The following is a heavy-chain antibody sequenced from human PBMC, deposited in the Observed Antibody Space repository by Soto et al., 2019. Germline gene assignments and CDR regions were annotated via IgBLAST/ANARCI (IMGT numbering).Heavy chain of an antibody. CDR2: IWYDGSYK. Sequence: QVQRVESGGGVVQPGRSLRLSCAASGFTFSSYGMHWVRQAPGKGLEWVALIWYDGSYKYYADSVKGRFTISRDNSKNTLYLQMDSLRADDTAMYYCARGQQLSQYSFDFWGQGTLVTVSS. J-gene: IGHJ4*02. CDR1: GFTFSSYG. CDR3: ARGQQLSQYSFDF. V-gene: IGHV3-33*01. D-gene: IGHD6-13*01.